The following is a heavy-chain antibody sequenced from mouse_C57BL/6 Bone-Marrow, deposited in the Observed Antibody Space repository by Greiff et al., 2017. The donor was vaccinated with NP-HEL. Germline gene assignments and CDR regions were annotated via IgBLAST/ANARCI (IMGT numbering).Heavy chain of an antibody. J-gene: IGHJ2*01. Sequence: EVKVVESGGGLVKPGGSLKLSCAASGFTFSSYAMSWVRQTPETRLEWVATISDGGSYTYYPDNVKGRFTISRDNAKNNRYLQMSHLKSEDTAMYYCAREGLPRYFDYWGQGTTLTVSS. CDR3: AREGLPRYFDY. V-gene: IGHV5-4*01. CDR1: GFTFSSYA. D-gene: IGHD2-2*01. CDR2: ISDGGSYT.